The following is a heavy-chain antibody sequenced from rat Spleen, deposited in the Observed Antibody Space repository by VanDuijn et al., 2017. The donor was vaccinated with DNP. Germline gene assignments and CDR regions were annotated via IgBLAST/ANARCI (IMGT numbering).Heavy chain of an antibody. V-gene: IGHV2-1*01. CDR3: SREGQPYYSMDA. J-gene: IGHJ4*01. CDR2: IQNGGST. Sequence: QVQLKESGPGLVQPSQTLSLTCTVSGFSLTSNSVHWVRQPPGKGLEWMGRIQNGGSTDYNSALKSRLSISRDTSKNQVFLKMNSLQIEDTATYFCSREGQPYYSMDAWGQGTSVTVSS. CDR1: GFSLTSNS. D-gene: IGHD1-1*01.